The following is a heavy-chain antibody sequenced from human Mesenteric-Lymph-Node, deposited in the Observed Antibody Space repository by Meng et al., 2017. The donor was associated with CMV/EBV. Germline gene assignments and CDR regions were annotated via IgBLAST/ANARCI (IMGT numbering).Heavy chain of an antibody. CDR1: GFTFSNAW. J-gene: IGHJ6*02. CDR2: IKSKTDGGTT. Sequence: GGSLRLSCAASGFTFSNAWMSWVRQAPGKGLEWVGRIKSKTDGGTTDYAAPVKGRFTISRDASKNTLYLQMNSLKTEDTAVYYCSGYYYYYGMDVWGQGTTVTVSS. V-gene: IGHV3-15*01. CDR3: SGYYYYYGMDV.